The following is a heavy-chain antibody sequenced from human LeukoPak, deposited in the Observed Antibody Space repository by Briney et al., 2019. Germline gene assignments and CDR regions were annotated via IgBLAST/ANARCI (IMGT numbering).Heavy chain of an antibody. J-gene: IGHJ6*02. V-gene: IGHV1-69*13. D-gene: IGHD2-15*01. Sequence: SVKVSCKASGGTFSSHAISWVRQAPGQGLEWMGGIIPIFGTANYAQKFQGRVTITADESTSTAYMELSSLRSEDTAVYYCARAHCSGGSCYSRRRYYYYGMDVWGQGTTVTVSS. CDR1: GGTFSSHA. CDR3: ARAHCSGGSCYSRRRYYYYGMDV. CDR2: IIPIFGTA.